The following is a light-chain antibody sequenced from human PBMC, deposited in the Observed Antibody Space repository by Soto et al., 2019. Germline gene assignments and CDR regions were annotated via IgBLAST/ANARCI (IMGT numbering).Light chain of an antibody. J-gene: IGKJ4*01. Sequence: EIVVTQSPATLSVSPGERATLSCRASQTVSSNLAWYQQKPGQAPRLLIYDTSTRATGIPARFSGSGSGTEFTLTISSLQSEDFAVYSCQQYSSWPLTFGGGTKVEIK. V-gene: IGKV3-15*01. CDR3: QQYSSWPLT. CDR2: DTS. CDR1: QTVSSN.